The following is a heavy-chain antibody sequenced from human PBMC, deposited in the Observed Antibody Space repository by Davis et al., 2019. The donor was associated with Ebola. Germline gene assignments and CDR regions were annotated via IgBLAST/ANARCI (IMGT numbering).Heavy chain of an antibody. CDR3: AREGRFLEWLLVY. D-gene: IGHD3-3*01. V-gene: IGHV3-53*01. J-gene: IGHJ4*02. CDR1: GFTVSSDY. Sequence: GGSLRLSCVASGFTVSSDYMSWVRQAPGKGPEWVAILYSGGGTTYYADSVKGRFTISRDNSKNTLYLQMNSLRDEDTAVYYCAREGRFLEWLLVYWGQGTLVTASS. CDR2: LYSGGGTT.